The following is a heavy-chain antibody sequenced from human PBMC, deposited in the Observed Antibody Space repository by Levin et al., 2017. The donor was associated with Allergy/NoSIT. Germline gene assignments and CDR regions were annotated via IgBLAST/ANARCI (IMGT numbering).Heavy chain of an antibody. V-gene: IGHV4-34*01. D-gene: IGHD6-19*01. CDR1: GGSFSGYY. CDR2: INHSGST. CDR3: ARAKGVAVAGTVDY. J-gene: IGHJ4*02. Sequence: SGGSLRLSCAVYGGSFSGYYWSWIRQPPGKGLEWIGEINHSGSTNYNPSLKSRVTISVDTSKNQFSLKLSSVTAADTAVYYCARAKGVAVAGTVDYWGQGTLVTVSS.